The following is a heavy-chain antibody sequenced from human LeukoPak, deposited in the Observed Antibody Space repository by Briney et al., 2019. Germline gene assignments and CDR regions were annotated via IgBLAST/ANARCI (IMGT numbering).Heavy chain of an antibody. J-gene: IGHJ4*02. CDR1: GGSISSGDYY. D-gene: IGHD3-10*01. V-gene: IGHV4-30-4*08. Sequence: SETLSLTCTVSGGSISSGDYYWSWIRQPPGKGLEWIGYIYYSGSTYYNPSLKSRVTISVDTSKNQFSLKLSSVTAADTAVYYCAREAMVRGVIPNYFDYWGQGTLVTVSS. CDR2: IYYSGST. CDR3: AREAMVRGVIPNYFDY.